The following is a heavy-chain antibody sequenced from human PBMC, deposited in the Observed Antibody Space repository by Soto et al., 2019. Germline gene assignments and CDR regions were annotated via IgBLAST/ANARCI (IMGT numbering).Heavy chain of an antibody. V-gene: IGHV4-39*01. D-gene: IGHD3-22*01. Sequence: SETLSLTCSVSGGSISSSTFYWGWIRQPPGRGLEWIGSVYYSGNTYYNPSLKSRVTISLDTSRNHFSLKLSSLTAADTAVYYCARHLGYYDFYWGQGTLVTVSS. CDR1: GGSISSSTFY. J-gene: IGHJ4*02. CDR3: ARHLGYYDFY. CDR2: VYYSGNT.